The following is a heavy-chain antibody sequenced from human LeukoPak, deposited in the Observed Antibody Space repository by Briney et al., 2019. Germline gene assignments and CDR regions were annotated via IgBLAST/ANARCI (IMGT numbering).Heavy chain of an antibody. V-gene: IGHV4-59*01. J-gene: IGHJ5*02. CDR3: ARVWGKSIAAPPGWFDP. Sequence: PSETLSLTCTVSGGSISGYYWSWIRLPPGKGLEWIGYIYYSGSTSYNPSLKSRVTMSVDTTKNQFSLKLGSVTAADTAVYFCARVWGKSIAAPPGWFDPWGQGTLVTVSS. D-gene: IGHD6-6*01. CDR1: GGSISGYY. CDR2: IYYSGST.